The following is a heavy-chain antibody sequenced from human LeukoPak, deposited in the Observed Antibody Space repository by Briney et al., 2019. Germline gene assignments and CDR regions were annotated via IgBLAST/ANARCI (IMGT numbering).Heavy chain of an antibody. V-gene: IGHV4-61*02. CDR1: GGSITSGNYY. J-gene: IGHJ6*03. CDR2: IYTSGGTSGST. CDR3: ARESPASTSRLMDV. D-gene: IGHD2-2*01. Sequence: PSETLSLTCTVSGGSITSGNYYWSWFRQPAGKGLEYIGRIYTSGGTSGSTYYNPSLKSRVTISVDTSKNQFSLKLSSVTAADTAVYYCARESPASTSRLMDVWGKGTTVTVSS.